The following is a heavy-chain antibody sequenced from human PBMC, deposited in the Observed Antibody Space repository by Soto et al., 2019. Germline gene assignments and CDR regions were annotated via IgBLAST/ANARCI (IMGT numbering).Heavy chain of an antibody. Sequence: PGTLSLTYSVSGCSISTYYLTWRRQSAGNELEWIGRIFSSGSTYYNPSLESRVTMSIDTSKNQFSLKLSSLTAADTAVYFCARGWTSSAPYWYFDLWGPGTLVTVS. J-gene: IGHJ2*01. CDR3: ARGWTSSAPYWYFDL. CDR2: IFSSGST. CDR1: GCSISTYY. D-gene: IGHD2-2*01. V-gene: IGHV4-4*07.